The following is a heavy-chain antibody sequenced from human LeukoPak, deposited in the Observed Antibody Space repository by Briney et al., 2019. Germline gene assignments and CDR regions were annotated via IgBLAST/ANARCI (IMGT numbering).Heavy chain of an antibody. CDR3: ARDRGYPDAFDI. CDR1: GFTFSSYA. J-gene: IGHJ3*02. V-gene: IGHV3-23*01. Sequence: PGGSLRLSCAASGFTFSSYAMSWVRQAPGKGLEWVSAISGSGGSTYYADSVKGRFTISRDNSKNTLYLQMNSLRAEDTAVYYCARDRGYPDAFDIWGQGTMVTVSS. CDR2: ISGSGGST. D-gene: IGHD3-22*01.